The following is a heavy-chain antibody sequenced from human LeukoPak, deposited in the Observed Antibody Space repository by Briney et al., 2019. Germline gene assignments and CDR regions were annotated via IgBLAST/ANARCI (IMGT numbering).Heavy chain of an antibody. J-gene: IGHJ4*02. CDR2: IWYDRNNK. CDR3: AKDRSITMVRGVMRD. D-gene: IGHD3-10*01. CDR1: GFTFSSYG. V-gene: IGHV3-30*02. Sequence: GGSLRLSCAASGFTFSSYGMHWVRQAPGKGLEWVAVIWYDRNNKYYADSVKGRFTISRDNSKNTLYLQMNSLRAEDTAVYYCAKDRSITMVRGVMRDWGQGTLVTVSS.